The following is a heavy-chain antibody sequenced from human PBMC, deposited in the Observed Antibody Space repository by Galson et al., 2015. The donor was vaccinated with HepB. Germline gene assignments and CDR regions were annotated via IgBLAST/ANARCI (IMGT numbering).Heavy chain of an antibody. J-gene: IGHJ4*02. D-gene: IGHD6-13*01. CDR2: ISGSGGST. CDR3: AKDLYSSSWHLGASDY. CDR1: GFTFSSYA. Sequence: SLRLSCAASGFTFSSYAMSWVRQAPGKGLEWVSAISGSGGSTYYADSVKGRFTISRDNSKNTLYLQMNSLRAEDTAVYYCAKDLYSSSWHLGASDYWGQGTLVTVSS. V-gene: IGHV3-23*01.